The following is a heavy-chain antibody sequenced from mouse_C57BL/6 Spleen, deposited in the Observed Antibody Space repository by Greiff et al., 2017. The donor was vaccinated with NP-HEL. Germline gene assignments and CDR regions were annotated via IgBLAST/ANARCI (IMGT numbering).Heavy chain of an antibody. CDR1: GYTFTDYN. D-gene: IGHD1-1*01. Sequence: EVQLQQSGPELVKPGASVKIPCKASGYTFTDYNMDWVKQSHGKSLEWSGDINPNNGGTINNKKLKGKATLTVDKSSSTAYMELRSLTSEDTAVYYCARSGTTVVDYFDYCGQGTTLTVSS. V-gene: IGHV1-18*01. J-gene: IGHJ2*01. CDR2: INPNNGGT. CDR3: ARSGTTVVDYFDY.